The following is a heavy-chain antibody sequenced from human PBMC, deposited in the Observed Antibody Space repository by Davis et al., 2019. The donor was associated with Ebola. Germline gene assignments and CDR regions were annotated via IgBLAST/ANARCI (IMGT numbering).Heavy chain of an antibody. J-gene: IGHJ3*02. V-gene: IGHV3-30*03. CDR1: GFTFSSNS. CDR2: ISYDGSNK. CDR3: ARVDVSSAFDI. D-gene: IGHD3-16*01. Sequence: GGSLRLSCAASGFTFSSNSMNWVRQAPGKGLEWVAVISYDGSNKYYADSVKGRFTISRDNSKNTLYLQMNSLRAEDTAVYYCARVDVSSAFDIWGRGTMVTVSS.